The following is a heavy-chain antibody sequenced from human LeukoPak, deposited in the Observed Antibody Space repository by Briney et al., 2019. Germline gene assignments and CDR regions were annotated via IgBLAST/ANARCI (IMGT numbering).Heavy chain of an antibody. Sequence: SETLSLTCAVYGGSFSGYYWSWIRQPPGKGLEWIGEINHSGSTNYNPSLKSRVTISVDTSKNQFPLKLSSVTAADTAVYYCARGPTRYSSSWYPHLYFDYWGQGTLVTVSS. J-gene: IGHJ4*02. CDR2: INHSGST. CDR3: ARGPTRYSSSWYPHLYFDY. V-gene: IGHV4-34*01. D-gene: IGHD6-13*01. CDR1: GGSFSGYY.